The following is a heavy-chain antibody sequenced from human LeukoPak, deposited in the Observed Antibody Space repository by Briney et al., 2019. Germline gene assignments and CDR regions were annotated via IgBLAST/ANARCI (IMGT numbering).Heavy chain of an antibody. V-gene: IGHV4-34*01. Sequence: SETLSLTCAVYGGSFSGYYWSWIRQPPGKGLEWIGEINHSGSTNYNPSLKSRVTISVDTSKNQFSLKLSSVTAADTAVYYCARGWVLWFGELFGMDVWGQGTTATVSS. J-gene: IGHJ6*02. CDR3: ARGWVLWFGELFGMDV. CDR1: GGSFSGYY. D-gene: IGHD3-10*01. CDR2: INHSGST.